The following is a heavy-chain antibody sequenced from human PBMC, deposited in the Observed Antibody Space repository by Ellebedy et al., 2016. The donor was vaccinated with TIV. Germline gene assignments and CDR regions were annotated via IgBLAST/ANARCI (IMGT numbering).Heavy chain of an antibody. D-gene: IGHD3-22*01. CDR1: GYTFTSYY. Sequence: AASVKVSCKASGYTFTSYYMHWARQAPGQGLEWMGIINPSGGSTSYAQKFQGRVTITADESTSTAYMELSSLRSEDTAVYYCARVGSGDSSGYSFDYWGQGTLVTVSS. V-gene: IGHV1-46*01. J-gene: IGHJ4*02. CDR3: ARVGSGDSSGYSFDY. CDR2: INPSGGST.